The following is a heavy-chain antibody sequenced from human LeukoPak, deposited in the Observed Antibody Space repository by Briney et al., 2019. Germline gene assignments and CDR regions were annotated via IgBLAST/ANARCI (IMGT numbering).Heavy chain of an antibody. CDR2: FDPEDGET. J-gene: IGHJ6*02. CDR1: GYTFTDYY. D-gene: IGHD3-10*01. CDR3: ATDRGWGGMDV. V-gene: IGHV1-24*01. Sequence: RWASVKVSCKASGYTFTDYYMHWVRQAPGQGFEWMGGFDPEDGETIYAQKFQGRVTMTEDTSTDTAYMELSSLRSEDTAVYCCATDRGWGGMDVWGQGTTVTVSS.